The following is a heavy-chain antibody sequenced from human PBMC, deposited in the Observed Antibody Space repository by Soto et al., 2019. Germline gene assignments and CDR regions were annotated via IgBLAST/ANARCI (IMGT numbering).Heavy chain of an antibody. CDR2: ISSSSTI. CDR3: ARVVANDDSSGYYFARLYYYYGMDV. D-gene: IGHD3-22*01. V-gene: IGHV3-48*02. CDR1: GFTFSSYS. Sequence: PGGSLRLSCAASGFTFSSYSMNWVRQAPGKGLEWVSYISSSSTIYYADSVKGRFTISRDNAKNSLYLQMNSLRDEDTAVYYCARVVANDDSSGYYFARLYYYYGMDVWGQGTTVTV. J-gene: IGHJ6*02.